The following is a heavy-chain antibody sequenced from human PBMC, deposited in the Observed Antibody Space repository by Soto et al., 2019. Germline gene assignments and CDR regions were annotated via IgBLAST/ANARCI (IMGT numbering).Heavy chain of an antibody. CDR1: GFTFSYYA. Sequence: QVQLVESGGGVVQPGRSLRLSCAASGFTFSYYAMHWVRQAPGKGLEWVALISYDGSDKDYADSVKGRFTISRHNSRNTLFLQMNSLRAEDTAVYYCARDYYKYYDSSGYYRSPAYWGQGTLVTVSS. D-gene: IGHD3-22*01. V-gene: IGHV3-30-3*01. CDR2: ISYDGSDK. CDR3: ARDYYKYYDSSGYYRSPAY. J-gene: IGHJ4*02.